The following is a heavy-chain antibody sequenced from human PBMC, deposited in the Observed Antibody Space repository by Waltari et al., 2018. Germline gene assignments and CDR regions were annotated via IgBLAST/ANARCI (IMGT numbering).Heavy chain of an antibody. V-gene: IGHV3-15*01. J-gene: IGHJ4*02. CDR2: IKSKTDGGTT. D-gene: IGHD3-22*01. Sequence: EVQLVESGGGLVKPGGSLRLSCAASGFTFSNAWMTWVRPAPGKGLEWVGRIKSKTDGGTTDYAAPVKGRFTISRDDSKNTLYLQMNSLKTEDTAVYYCTTTNYYDSSGYYRTFDYWGQGTLVTVSS. CDR3: TTTNYYDSSGYYRTFDY. CDR1: GFTFSNAW.